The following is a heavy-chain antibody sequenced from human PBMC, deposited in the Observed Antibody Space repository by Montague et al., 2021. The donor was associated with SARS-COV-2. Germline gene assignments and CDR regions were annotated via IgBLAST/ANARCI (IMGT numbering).Heavy chain of an antibody. CDR2: ISSSGSTI. J-gene: IGHJ4*02. Sequence: SRRISFAASGFTFSSYEMNWVRQAPGKGLEWVSYISSSGSTIYYADSVTGRFTISRDNAKNSLYLQMNSLRAEDTAVYYCARAVPYVFRPLKYFDYWGQGTLVTVSS. CDR1: GFTFSSYE. CDR3: ARAVPYVFRPLKYFDY. V-gene: IGHV3-48*03. D-gene: IGHD3-16*01.